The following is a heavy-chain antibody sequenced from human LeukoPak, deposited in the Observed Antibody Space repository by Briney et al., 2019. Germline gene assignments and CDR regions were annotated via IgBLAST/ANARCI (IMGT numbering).Heavy chain of an antibody. CDR1: GFTFSNYG. CDR3: ARDSSSWYGAFDI. Sequence: GGSLRLSCAASGFTFSNYGKDWVRQATGKGLEWVSDIAARVVSTHYADSVTGRFVMCRDNSQNPLHLQMSRLRAEDTAVYYCARDSSSWYGAFDIWGQGTMVTVSS. J-gene: IGHJ3*02. CDR2: IAARVVST. V-gene: IGHV3-23*01. D-gene: IGHD6-13*01.